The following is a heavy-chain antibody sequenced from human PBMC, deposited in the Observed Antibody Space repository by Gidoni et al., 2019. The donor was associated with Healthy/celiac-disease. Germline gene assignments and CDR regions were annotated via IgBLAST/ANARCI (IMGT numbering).Heavy chain of an antibody. CDR1: GFTFSSYA. CDR3: ARGAYYDYVWGSYRANYYYYGMDV. D-gene: IGHD3-16*02. J-gene: IGHJ6*02. CDR2: ISYYGSKK. V-gene: IGHV3-30-3*01. Sequence: QVQLVESGGGVVQPGRSLRLSCEDSGFTFSSYAMHWFTQAPGKGLEWVVVISYYGSKKYYAYSVKGRFTISIDKSKNTLYLQMNSLRAEDTAVYYCARGAYYDYVWGSYRANYYYYGMDVWGQGTTVTGSS.